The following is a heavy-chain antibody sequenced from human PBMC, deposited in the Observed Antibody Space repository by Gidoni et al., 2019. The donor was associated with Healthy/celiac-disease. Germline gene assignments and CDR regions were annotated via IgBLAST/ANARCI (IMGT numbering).Heavy chain of an antibody. D-gene: IGHD3-22*01. CDR2: ISYDGSNK. CDR3: AKGTTMIVAAFDI. J-gene: IGHJ3*02. V-gene: IGHV3-30*18. CDR1: GFTFSSYG. Sequence: QVQLVESGGGVVQPGRPRRLPCSASGFTFSSYGMHWVRQAPGKGLEWVAVISYDGSNKYYADSVKGRFTISRDNSKNTLYLQMNSLRAEDTAVYYCAKGTTMIVAAFDIWGQGTMVTVSS.